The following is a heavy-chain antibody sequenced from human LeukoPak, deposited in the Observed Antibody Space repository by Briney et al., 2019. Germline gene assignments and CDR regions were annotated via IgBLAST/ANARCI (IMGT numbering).Heavy chain of an antibody. D-gene: IGHD4-11*01. Sequence: GGSLRLSCAASGFTFSSYSMNWVRQAPGKGLEWVSYISSSSSTIYYADSVKGRFTISRDNAKNSLYLQMNRLRAEDTAVYYCARGYSNYASTFDYWGQGTLVTVSS. CDR1: GFTFSSYS. CDR3: ARGYSNYASTFDY. CDR2: ISSSSSTI. V-gene: IGHV3-48*01. J-gene: IGHJ4*02.